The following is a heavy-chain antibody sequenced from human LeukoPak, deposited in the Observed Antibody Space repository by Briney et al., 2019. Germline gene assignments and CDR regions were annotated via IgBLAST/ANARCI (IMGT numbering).Heavy chain of an antibody. D-gene: IGHD2-8*01. CDR3: AKVWRRGVYGAFDI. CDR1: GFTFDDYA. V-gene: IGHV3-9*01. CDR2: ISWNSGSI. Sequence: PGGSLRLSCAASGFTFDDYAMHWVRQAPGKGLEWVSGISWNSGSIGYADSVKGRFTISRDNAKNSLYLQMNSLRAEDTALYYCAKVWRRGVYGAFDIWGQGTMVTVSS. J-gene: IGHJ3*02.